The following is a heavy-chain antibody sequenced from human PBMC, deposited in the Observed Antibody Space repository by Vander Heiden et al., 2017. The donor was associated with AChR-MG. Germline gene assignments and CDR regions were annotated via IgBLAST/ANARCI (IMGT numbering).Heavy chain of an antibody. Sequence: QVQLQQWGAGLLKPSETLSLTCAVSGGSFSGYYWSWIRQPPGKGLEWIGEINHSGSTNYNPSLKSRVTISVDTSKNQFSLKLSSVTAADTAVYYCARAGHYDSSGYYYVVWGQGTLVAVSS. J-gene: IGHJ4*02. V-gene: IGHV4-34*01. CDR1: GGSFSGYY. D-gene: IGHD3-22*01. CDR2: INHSGST. CDR3: ARAGHYDSSGYYYVV.